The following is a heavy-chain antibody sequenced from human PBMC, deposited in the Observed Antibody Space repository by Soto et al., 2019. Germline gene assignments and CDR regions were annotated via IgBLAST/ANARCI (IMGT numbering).Heavy chain of an antibody. V-gene: IGHV3-33*01. J-gene: IGHJ3*01. D-gene: IGHD2-15*01. Sequence: QVQLVESGGGVLQPGRSLRLSCAASGFTFSSYGLHWVRQAPGKGLEWVAVIWYDGRNKYYADSVQGRCTISRNKSKNTLYLEMNIRSAEYTAGYYCARDLGVVVADMEGFELWGQGTMVTVSS. CDR2: IWYDGRNK. CDR3: ARDLGVVVADMEGFEL. CDR1: GFTFSSYG.